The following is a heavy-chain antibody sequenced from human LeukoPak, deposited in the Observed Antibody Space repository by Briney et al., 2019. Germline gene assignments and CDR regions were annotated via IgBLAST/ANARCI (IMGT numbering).Heavy chain of an antibody. J-gene: IGHJ4*02. CDR2: IIPIFGTV. CDR3: ARALGSSSIDNFDY. D-gene: IGHD6-6*01. CDR1: GGTFSSYA. Sequence: GASVKVSCKASGGTFSSYAISWVRQAPGQGLEWAGGIIPIFGTVNYAQKFQGRVTITADESTSTAYMELSSLRSEDTAVYYCARALGSSSIDNFDYWGQGTLVTVSS. V-gene: IGHV1-69*13.